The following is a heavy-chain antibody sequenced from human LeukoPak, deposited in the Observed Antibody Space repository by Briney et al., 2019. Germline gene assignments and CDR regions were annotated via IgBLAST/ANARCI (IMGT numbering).Heavy chain of an antibody. CDR1: GFTFSNYG. CDR3: ATASGIAVADY. V-gene: IGHV3-30*03. D-gene: IGHD6-19*01. Sequence: PGRSLRLSCAASGFTFSNYGMHWVRQAPGKGLEWVAVISYDGSIQYCADSVKGRFTVSRDNPKNTLYLQMNSLRAEDTAVYYCATASGIAVADYWGQGTLVTVSS. J-gene: IGHJ4*02. CDR2: ISYDGSIQ.